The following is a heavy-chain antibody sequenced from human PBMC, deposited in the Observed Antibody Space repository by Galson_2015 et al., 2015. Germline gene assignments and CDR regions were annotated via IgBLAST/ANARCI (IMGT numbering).Heavy chain of an antibody. CDR3: ARDTARDGYHNSRRDFDY. J-gene: IGHJ4*02. V-gene: IGHV3-21*01. CDR2: ISSSSSYI. D-gene: IGHD5-24*01. Sequence: SLRLSCAASGFTFSSYGMNWVRQAPGKGLEWVSSISSSSSYIYYADSVKGRFTISRDNAKNSLYLQMNSLRAEDTAVYYCARDTARDGYHNSRRDFDYWGQGTLVTVSS. CDR1: GFTFSSYG.